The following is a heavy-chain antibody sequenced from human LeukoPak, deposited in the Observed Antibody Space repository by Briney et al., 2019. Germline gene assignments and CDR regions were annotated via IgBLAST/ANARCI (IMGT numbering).Heavy chain of an antibody. D-gene: IGHD1-26*01. V-gene: IGHV1-18*01. CDR1: GYTFSTFG. CDR3: ARYWDGRSDCYDP. J-gene: IGHJ5*02. Sequence: ASVKVSCQASGYTFSTFGFSWVRQAPGHGLEWMGYISGRSDDINYAQNFEGRLTMTTDTSTSTAYMELVSLTSDDTAVYYCARYWDGRSDCYDPWGQGTLVIVSP. CDR2: ISGRSDDI.